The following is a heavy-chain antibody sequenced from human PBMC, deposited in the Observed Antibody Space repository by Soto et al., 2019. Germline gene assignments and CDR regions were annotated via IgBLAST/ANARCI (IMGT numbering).Heavy chain of an antibody. D-gene: IGHD5-12*01. CDR1: GYTFTSYY. CDR2: INPSGGST. J-gene: IGHJ4*02. V-gene: IGHV1-46*01. CDR3: ARDAQSGFHDY. Sequence: QVQLVQSGAEVKKPGASVKVSCKASGYTFTSYYMHWVRQAPGQGLEWMGIINPSGGSTSYAQKFEGRVTMTRDTSTSTVYMELSSLRSEDTAVYYCARDAQSGFHDYWGQGTLVTVSS.